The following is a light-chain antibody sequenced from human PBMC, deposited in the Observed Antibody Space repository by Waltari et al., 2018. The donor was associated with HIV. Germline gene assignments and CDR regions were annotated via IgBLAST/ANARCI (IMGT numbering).Light chain of an antibody. CDR1: QGIAHA. J-gene: IGKJ4*01. Sequence: AIQLTQSPSSLSASVGARVTLPCRASQGIAHALAWYQLKPGKPPKVLIFDASNLEGGVSSRISGSGAGTEFTRTSNSLQPEDFATYCCQQLNSDPNTFGGGTKVEIK. CDR3: QQLNSDPNT. CDR2: DAS. V-gene: IGKV1-13*02.